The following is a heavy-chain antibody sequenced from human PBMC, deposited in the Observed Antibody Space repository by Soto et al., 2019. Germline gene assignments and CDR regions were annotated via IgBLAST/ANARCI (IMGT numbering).Heavy chain of an antibody. J-gene: IGHJ5*02. CDR3: ARRLNLGSFDH. Sequence: SETLSLTCNVSGVSLTGYHWNWIRQPPGKTLEWIGFVYYSGSVSYNPSLKGRASISVDRSKNQFSLRLTSVTAADTAVYYCARRLNLGSFDHWGQGTLVTISS. CDR1: GVSLTGYH. D-gene: IGHD3-10*01. V-gene: IGHV4-59*01. CDR2: VYYSGSV.